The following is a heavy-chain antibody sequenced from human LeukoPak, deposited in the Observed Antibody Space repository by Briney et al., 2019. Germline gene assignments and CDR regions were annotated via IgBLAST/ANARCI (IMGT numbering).Heavy chain of an antibody. CDR3: ARDKYGDYAFDS. J-gene: IGHJ4*02. V-gene: IGHV3-21*01. D-gene: IGHD4-17*01. CDR2: ISSTSTSI. Sequence: RGSLRLCCAASGFTFSIYSMNLVRLAPGKGLEWVSYISSTSTSIYYADSVKGRFTISRDNAKNSLSLQMNSLRAEDTAVYYCARDKYGDYAFDSWGQGTLVSVCS. CDR1: GFTFSIYS.